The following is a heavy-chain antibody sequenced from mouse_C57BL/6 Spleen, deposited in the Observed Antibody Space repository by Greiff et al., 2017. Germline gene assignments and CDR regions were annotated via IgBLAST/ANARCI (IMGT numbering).Heavy chain of an antibody. CDR3: ARDRGDDNLYYFDY. CDR2: ISDGGSYT. V-gene: IGHV5-4*01. J-gene: IGHJ2*01. D-gene: IGHD1-3*01. Sequence: EVMLVESGGGLVKPGGSLKLSCAASGFTFSSYAMSWVRQTPDKRLELVATISDGGSYTYYPDHVQGRFTISRDNAKNNLSLQMSHLKSEETAMYYCARDRGDDNLYYFDYWGQGTTLTVSS. CDR1: GFTFSSYA.